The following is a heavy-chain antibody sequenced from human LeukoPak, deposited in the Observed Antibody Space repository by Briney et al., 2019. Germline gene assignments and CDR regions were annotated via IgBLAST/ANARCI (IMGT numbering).Heavy chain of an antibody. CDR2: IYYSGTT. J-gene: IGHJ4*02. D-gene: IGHD3-3*01. V-gene: IGHV4-59*01. CDR3: ARGLHGWSVSGYDY. CDR1: GGSISSYY. Sequence: SETLSLTCTVSGGSISSYYWSWVRQPPGKGLEGIGYIYYSGTTNYNPSLKIRVTISVDTSKNQFSLKLISVTAADTAVYYCARGLHGWSVSGYDYWGQGTLVTVSS.